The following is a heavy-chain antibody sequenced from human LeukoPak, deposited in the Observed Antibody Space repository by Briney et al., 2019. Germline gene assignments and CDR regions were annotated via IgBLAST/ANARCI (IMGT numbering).Heavy chain of an antibody. V-gene: IGHV4-31*03. D-gene: IGHD3-22*01. J-gene: IGHJ4*02. Sequence: SQTLSLTCTVSGGSISSCGYYWSWIRQHPGKGLEWIGYIYYSGSTYYNPSLKSRVTISVDTSKNQFSLKLSSVTAADTAVYYCARGGYYDSSGNFYLDYWGQGTLVTVSS. CDR1: GGSISSCGYY. CDR2: IYYSGST. CDR3: ARGGYYDSSGNFYLDY.